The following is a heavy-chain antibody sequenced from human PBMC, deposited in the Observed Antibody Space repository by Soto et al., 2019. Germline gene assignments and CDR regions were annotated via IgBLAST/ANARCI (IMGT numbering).Heavy chain of an antibody. V-gene: IGHV3-11*01. Sequence: QVQLVESGGGLVKPGGSLRLSCAASGFTLSDYYMIWIRQAPGKGLEWGSYISSSGSSIYYAVSVKGRFTISRDNAKDSLYREMNSHRAEDTAVYHCVRKGRRGWYDNFFDSWGQGTLVTVSS. D-gene: IGHD2-15*01. J-gene: IGHJ4*02. CDR3: VRKGRRGWYDNFFDS. CDR1: GFTLSDYY. CDR2: ISSSGSSI.